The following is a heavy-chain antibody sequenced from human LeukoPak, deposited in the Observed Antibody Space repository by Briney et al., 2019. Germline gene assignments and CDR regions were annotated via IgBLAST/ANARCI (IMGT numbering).Heavy chain of an antibody. V-gene: IGHV4-38-2*02. CDR1: GYSISSGYY. Sequence: SETLSLTCTVSGYSISSGYYWGWIRQPPGKGLQWIGSFYRSGSTNYNPSLKSRVTMSVDTSKNQFSLKLSSVTAADTAVYYCARSQYSSSWYGDAFDIWGQGTMVTVSS. CDR3: ARSQYSSSWYGDAFDI. CDR2: FYRSGST. D-gene: IGHD6-13*01. J-gene: IGHJ3*02.